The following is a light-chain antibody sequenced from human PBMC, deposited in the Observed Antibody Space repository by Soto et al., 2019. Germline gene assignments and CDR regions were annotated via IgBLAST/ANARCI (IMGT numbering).Light chain of an antibody. CDR1: SSDVGGYNY. V-gene: IGLV2-14*01. J-gene: IGLJ2*01. Sequence: QSALTQPASVSGSPGQSITISCTGMSSDVGGYNYVSWYQQHPGKAPKLIIYDVSNRPSGISNRFSGSKSGNTASLTISGLQAEDGADYYCSSYTSSNTLFGGGTKLTVL. CDR3: SSYTSSNTL. CDR2: DVS.